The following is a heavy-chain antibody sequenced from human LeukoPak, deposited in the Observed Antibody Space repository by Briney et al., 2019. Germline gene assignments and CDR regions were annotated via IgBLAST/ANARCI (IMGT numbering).Heavy chain of an antibody. CDR2: ISGSGGTT. V-gene: IGHV3-23*01. CDR1: GFTFSSYG. J-gene: IGHJ4*02. Sequence: PGGSLRLSCAASGFTFSSYGMSWARQAPGKGLEWVSAISGSGGTTYHADSVRGRFTISRDNSKNTLYLQMYSLRAEDTAIYYCAKARSGSGSYGKYYFDYWGQGTLVTVSS. CDR3: AKARSGSGSYGKYYFDY. D-gene: IGHD3-10*01.